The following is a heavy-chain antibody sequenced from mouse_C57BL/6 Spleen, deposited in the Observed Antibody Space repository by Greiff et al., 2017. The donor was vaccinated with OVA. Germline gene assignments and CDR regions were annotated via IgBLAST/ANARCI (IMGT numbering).Heavy chain of an antibody. CDR3: ARAHSNYWFAY. CDR2: IRNKANGYTT. Sequence: DVKLQESGGGLVQPGGSLSLSCAASGFTFTDYYMSWVRQPPGKALEWLGFIRNKANGYTTEYSASVKGRFTISRDNSQSILYLQMNALRAEDSATYYCARAHSNYWFAYWGQGTLVTVSA. D-gene: IGHD2-5*01. V-gene: IGHV7-3*01. J-gene: IGHJ3*01. CDR1: GFTFTDYY.